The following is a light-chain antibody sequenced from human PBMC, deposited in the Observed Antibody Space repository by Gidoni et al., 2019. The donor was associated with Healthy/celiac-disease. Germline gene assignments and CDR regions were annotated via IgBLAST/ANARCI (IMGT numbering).Light chain of an antibody. V-gene: IGKV1-39*01. CDR3: QQSYSTLFT. J-gene: IGKJ3*01. Sequence: DNQMTQSPSSLSASVGDIVTITCRASQSIISYLNWYQQKPGKAPKRLIYAASSLQSGVPSRCSGSGSGTDFTLTISSLQPEYFATYSCQQSYSTLFTFGPGTKVDIK. CDR1: QSIISY. CDR2: AAS.